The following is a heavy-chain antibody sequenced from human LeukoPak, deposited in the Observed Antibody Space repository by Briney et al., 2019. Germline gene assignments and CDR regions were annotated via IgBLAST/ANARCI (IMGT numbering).Heavy chain of an antibody. CDR1: GGSLTGYY. Sequence: PSETLSLTCAVYGGSLTGYYWNWIRQPPGKGLEWIGEINHSGSTDCIPSLKSRVTISVDTSKNQFSLKLSSVTVADTAVYYCAKTRTYYDSSKGAFDVWGQGTTVTVSS. CDR3: AKTRTYYDSSKGAFDV. CDR2: INHSGST. V-gene: IGHV4-34*01. J-gene: IGHJ3*01. D-gene: IGHD3-22*01.